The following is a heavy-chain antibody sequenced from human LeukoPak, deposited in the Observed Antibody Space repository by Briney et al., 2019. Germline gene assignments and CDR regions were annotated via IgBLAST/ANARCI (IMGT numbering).Heavy chain of an antibody. J-gene: IGHJ6*02. Sequence: PSETLSLTCTVSGGSISSYYWSWIRQPPGKGLEWIGYIYYSGSTNYNPSLKSRVTISVDTSKNQFSLKLSSVTAADTAVYYCARERYCSGGSCYSGNGMDVWGQGTTVTVSS. CDR1: GGSISSYY. CDR3: ARERYCSGGSCYSGNGMDV. V-gene: IGHV4-59*01. CDR2: IYYSGST. D-gene: IGHD2-15*01.